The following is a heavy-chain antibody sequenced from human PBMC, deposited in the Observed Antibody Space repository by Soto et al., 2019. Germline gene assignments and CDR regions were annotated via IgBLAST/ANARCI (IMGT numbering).Heavy chain of an antibody. Sequence: QLLESGGGLVKPGGSLRLSCTASGFSFSNAWMSWVRQAPGKGLEWVGRIKTKTNGATTDYAAPVQGRFSISRDDSKNTLFPQMDSLQTEDTAVYYCTTTSIGLYFDHWGQGTLVTVSS. CDR2: IKTKTNGATT. V-gene: IGHV3-15*01. CDR1: GFSFSNAW. D-gene: IGHD3-3*01. J-gene: IGHJ4*02. CDR3: TTTSIGLYFDH.